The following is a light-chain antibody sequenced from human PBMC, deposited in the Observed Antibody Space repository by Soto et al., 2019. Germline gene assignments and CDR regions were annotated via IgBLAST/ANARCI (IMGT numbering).Light chain of an antibody. J-gene: IGKJ3*01. V-gene: IGKV1-12*01. Sequence: DIQMTQSPSSVSASVGDRVTITCRASQGIGSWLGWYQQKPGKAPKLLIYAAASLQSGVPSRFSATFSGTEFTLTISSLQPEDLATYFCQPANSFPLTFGPGTKVDLK. CDR1: QGIGSW. CDR2: AAA. CDR3: QPANSFPLT.